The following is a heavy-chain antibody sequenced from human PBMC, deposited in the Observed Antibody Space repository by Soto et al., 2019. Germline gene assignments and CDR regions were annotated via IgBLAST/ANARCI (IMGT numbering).Heavy chain of an antibody. J-gene: IGHJ4*02. CDR1: GGSISSYY. CDR2: IYYSGST. Sequence: PSETLSLTCTVSGGSISSYYWSWIRQPPGKGLEWIGYIYYSGSTNYNPSLKSRVTTSVDTSKNQFSLKLSSVTAADTAVYYCARAPAQLYSSRWYYYDYSSQGTLVTGSS. D-gene: IGHD6-13*01. V-gene: IGHV4-59*01. CDR3: ARAPAQLYSSRWYYYDY.